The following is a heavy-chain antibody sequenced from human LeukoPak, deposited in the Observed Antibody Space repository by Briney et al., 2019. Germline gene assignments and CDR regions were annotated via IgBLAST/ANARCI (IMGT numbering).Heavy chain of an antibody. CDR2: ISYDGSNK. D-gene: IGHD3-3*01. V-gene: IGHV3-30*04. J-gene: IGHJ6*03. Sequence: GGSLRLSCAASAFTFSSYAMPWVRQAPGKGLEWVAVISYDGSNKYYADSVKGRFTISRDNSKNTLYLQMNSLRAEDTAVYYCAREPKITIFGVVEYYYYYMDVWGKGTTVTVSS. CDR3: AREPKITIFGVVEYYYYYMDV. CDR1: AFTFSSYA.